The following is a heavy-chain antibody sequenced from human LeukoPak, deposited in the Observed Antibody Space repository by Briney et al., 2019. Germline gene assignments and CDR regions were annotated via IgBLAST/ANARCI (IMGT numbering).Heavy chain of an antibody. CDR1: GGSISSSSYY. CDR3: ARLAGGYGSGSYYKSHFDY. J-gene: IGHJ4*02. D-gene: IGHD3-10*01. V-gene: IGHV4-39*01. CDR2: IYYSGST. Sequence: SETLSLTCTVSGGSISSSSYYWGWIRQPPGKGLEWIGSIYYSGSTYYNPSLKSRVTISVDTSKKQFSLKLSSVTAADTAVYYCARLAGGYGSGSYYKSHFDYWGQGTLVTVSS.